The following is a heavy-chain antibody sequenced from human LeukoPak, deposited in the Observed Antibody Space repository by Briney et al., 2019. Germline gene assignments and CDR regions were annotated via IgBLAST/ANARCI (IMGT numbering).Heavy chain of an antibody. CDR1: GVTFTSYG. D-gene: IGHD3-10*01. CDR3: ARGRSITLLRGVAMSDGFDI. V-gene: IGHV3-21*01. Sequence: GGALRLSCTASGVTFTSYGMSCVREAPGEGLEWVSFIVIRGSFAYYAESLKRPVSISRDKAPNSLYLQMNGLRAEDTAVYYCARGRSITLLRGVAMSDGFDIWGQGAMVTVSS. CDR2: IVIRGSFA. J-gene: IGHJ3*02.